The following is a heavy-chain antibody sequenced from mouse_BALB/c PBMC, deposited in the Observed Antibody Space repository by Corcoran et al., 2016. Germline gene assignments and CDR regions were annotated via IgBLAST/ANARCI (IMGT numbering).Heavy chain of an antibody. Sequence: EVQLQQSGAELVKPGASVKLSRTASGFNIKDTYMHWVKQRPEQGLEWIGRIDPANGNTKYDPKFQGKATITADTSSNTAYLQLRSLTSEDTAVYYCARWDWYFDVWGAGTTVTVSS. CDR1: GFNIKDTY. J-gene: IGHJ1*01. V-gene: IGHV14-3*02. CDR3: ARWDWYFDV. CDR2: IDPANGNT.